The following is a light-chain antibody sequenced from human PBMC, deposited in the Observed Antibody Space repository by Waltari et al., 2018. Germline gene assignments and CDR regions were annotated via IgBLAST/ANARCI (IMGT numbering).Light chain of an antibody. CDR1: QSISTY. V-gene: IGKV1-39*01. J-gene: IGKJ1*01. CDR3: QQSYSTPRT. Sequence: DIQMTQSPSSLSASVVDRVTITSRASQSISTYLNWYHQKPGKAPKVLIYAASSSQSGVPSRFSGSGSGTDFTLTISNLQPEDFATYYCQQSYSTPRTFGQGTKVEIK. CDR2: AAS.